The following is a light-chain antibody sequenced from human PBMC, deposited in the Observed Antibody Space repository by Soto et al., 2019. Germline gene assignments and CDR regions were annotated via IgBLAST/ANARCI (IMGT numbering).Light chain of an antibody. CDR3: QKYSSVIT. CDR2: AAS. CDR1: QGISNY. Sequence: DIQMTQSPSSLSASVGDRVTITCRASQGISNYLAWYQQRPGEVPKLLIYAASTLQSGVPSRFSGSGSGTDFTLNISSLQPEDVATYYCQKYSSVITFGQGTRLEIK. V-gene: IGKV1-27*01. J-gene: IGKJ5*01.